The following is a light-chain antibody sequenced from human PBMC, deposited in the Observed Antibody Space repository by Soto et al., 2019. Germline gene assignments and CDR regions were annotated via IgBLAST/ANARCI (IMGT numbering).Light chain of an antibody. V-gene: IGKV1-5*01. Sequence: DIQMTQSPSTLSASLGDRFKTHCPASQSISSWLAWYQQKPGKAPKLLIYHASSLQSGVPLRFSGSGSGTEFTLTISSLQPDDFATYYCQQYNLYPETFGQGTKV. CDR1: QSISSW. CDR2: HAS. J-gene: IGKJ1*01. CDR3: QQYNLYPET.